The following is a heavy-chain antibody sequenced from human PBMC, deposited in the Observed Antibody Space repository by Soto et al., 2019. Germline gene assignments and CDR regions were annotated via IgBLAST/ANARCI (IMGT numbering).Heavy chain of an antibody. CDR2: IYHSGST. V-gene: IGHV4-4*02. Sequence: QVQLQESGPGLVKPSGTLSLTCAVSGGSISSSNWWSWVRQPPGKGLEWIGEIYHSGSTNYNPSLKRRVTISVDKSKNQFSLKLSSVTAADTAVYYCARVNLVVPAAYGAIDYWGQGTLVTVSS. CDR1: GGSISSSNW. CDR3: ARVNLVVPAAYGAIDY. J-gene: IGHJ4*02. D-gene: IGHD2-2*01.